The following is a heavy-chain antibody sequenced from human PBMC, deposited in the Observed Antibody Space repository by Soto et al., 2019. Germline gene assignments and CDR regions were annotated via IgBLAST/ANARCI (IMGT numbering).Heavy chain of an antibody. D-gene: IGHD3-10*01. CDR1: GGSMSSYH. V-gene: IGHV4-59*08. CDR2: IRYSGSA. CDR3: ARQTADVVRGGGAMDV. J-gene: IGHJ6*03. Sequence: QVQLQESGPGLVKPSETLSLTCTVSGGSMSSYHWSWIRQPPGRRLELIGFIRYSGSANYNPSLRSRVTMSRDGSRNQFPLKLGSVTAADTAGYHCARQTADVVRGGGAMDVWGKGTRVPVSS.